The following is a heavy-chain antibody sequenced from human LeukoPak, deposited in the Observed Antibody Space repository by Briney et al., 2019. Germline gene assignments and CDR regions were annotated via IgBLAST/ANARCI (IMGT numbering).Heavy chain of an antibody. Sequence: SETLSLTCSVSGGSINSHYLSWIRQPAGKGLEWIGRIYARGSADYNPSLKSRVTMSVDTFKNQFSLKLTSVTAADTAVYYCARDRMGATPDYWGQGALVTVSS. CDR3: ARDRMGATPDY. CDR1: GGSINSHY. D-gene: IGHD1-26*01. V-gene: IGHV4-4*07. J-gene: IGHJ4*02. CDR2: IYARGSA.